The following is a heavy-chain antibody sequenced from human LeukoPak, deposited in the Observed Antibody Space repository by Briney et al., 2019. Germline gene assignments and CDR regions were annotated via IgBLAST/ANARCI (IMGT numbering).Heavy chain of an antibody. V-gene: IGHV3-48*03. CDR1: GFTFSSYE. CDR3: ARGRGVVATTTQGD. Sequence: GGSLRLSCAVSGFTFSSYEMNWVRQAPGKGLEWVSYISSSGTYIYYADSVKGRFTISRDNVKNSLYLQMNSLRAEDTGVYYCARGRGVVATTTQGDWGQGTLVTVSS. J-gene: IGHJ4*02. D-gene: IGHD1-26*01. CDR2: ISSSGTYI.